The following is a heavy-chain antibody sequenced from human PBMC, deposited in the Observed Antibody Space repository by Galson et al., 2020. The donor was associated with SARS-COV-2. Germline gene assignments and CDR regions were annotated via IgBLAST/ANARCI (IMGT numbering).Heavy chain of an antibody. Sequence: SETLSLTCIVSGGSISSSSYYWGWIRQPPGKGLEWIGSIYYSGSTYYNPSLKSRVTISVDTSKNQFSLKLSSVTAADTAVYYCASSLGYCSSTSCYVGGWFDPWGQGTLVTVSS. CDR1: GGSISSSSYY. J-gene: IGHJ5*02. D-gene: IGHD2-2*01. V-gene: IGHV4-39*01. CDR2: IYYSGST. CDR3: ASSLGYCSSTSCYVGGWFDP.